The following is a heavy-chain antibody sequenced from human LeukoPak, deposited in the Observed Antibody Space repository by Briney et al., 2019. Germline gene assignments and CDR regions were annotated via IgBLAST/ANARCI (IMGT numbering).Heavy chain of an antibody. CDR3: ARGLYDSSDYYYFDY. J-gene: IGHJ4*02. V-gene: IGHV4-34*01. Sequence: SETLSLTCAVYGGSFSGYYWSWICQPPGKGLEWIGSIYYSGSTYYNPSLKSRVTISVDTSKNQFSLKLSSVTAADTAVYYCARGLYDSSDYYYFDYWGQGTLVTVSS. CDR1: GGSFSGYY. CDR2: IYYSGST. D-gene: IGHD3-22*01.